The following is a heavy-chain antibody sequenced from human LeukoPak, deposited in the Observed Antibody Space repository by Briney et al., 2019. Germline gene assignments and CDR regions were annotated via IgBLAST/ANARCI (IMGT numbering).Heavy chain of an antibody. CDR3: TRDETGIDY. V-gene: IGHV3-20*04. CDR2: INWNGSIT. D-gene: IGHD1-1*01. CDR1: GFTFDDFG. Sequence: RGSLRLSCTTSGFTFDDFGLSWVRQAPGKGLEWVSSINWNGSITPYADSVRGRFTISRDNDKNSQYLQMNSLKVEDTALYYCTRDETGIDYWGPGTLVTVSS. J-gene: IGHJ4*02.